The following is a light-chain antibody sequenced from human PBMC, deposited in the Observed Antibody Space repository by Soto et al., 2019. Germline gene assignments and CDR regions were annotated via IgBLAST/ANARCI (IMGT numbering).Light chain of an antibody. J-gene: IGKJ1*01. V-gene: IGKV1-6*01. CDR2: AAS. CDR1: QTIRND. CDR3: LQDNNYPWT. Sequence: IQMIQPPSTLPGSVGDRITITCRASQTIRNDVGWYQQRQGRAPKLLIFAASSLHSGVPSRVSGSGSGTDFTLTISSLQPEDVATYYCLQDNNYPWTFGQGTKVDIK.